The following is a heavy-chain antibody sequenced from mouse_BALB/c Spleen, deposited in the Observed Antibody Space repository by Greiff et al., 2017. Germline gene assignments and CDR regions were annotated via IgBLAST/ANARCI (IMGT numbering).Heavy chain of an antibody. CDR2: ISSGGSYT. D-gene: IGHD1-1*01. V-gene: IGHV5-9-4*01. CDR3: ARGRDYYGSSYGMDY. CDR1: GFTFSSYA. Sequence: EVHLVESGGGLVKPGGSLKLSCAASGFTFSSYAMSWVRQSPEKRLEWVAEISSGGSYTYYPDTVTGRFTISRDNAKNTLYLEMSSLRSEDTAMYYCARGRDYYGSSYGMDYWGQGTSVTVSS. J-gene: IGHJ4*01.